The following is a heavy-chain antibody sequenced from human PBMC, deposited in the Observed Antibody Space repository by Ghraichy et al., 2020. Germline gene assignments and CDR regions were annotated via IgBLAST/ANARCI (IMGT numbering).Heavy chain of an antibody. D-gene: IGHD3-3*01. V-gene: IGHV4-34*01. J-gene: IGHJ1*01. CDR2: INHSGST. CDR1: GGSFSGYY. Sequence: SETLSLTCAVYGGSFSGYYWSWIRQPPGKGLEWIGEINHSGSTNYNPSLKSRVTISVDTSKNQFSLKLSSVTAADTAVYYCARNRRDWSGYWRSAEYFQHWGQGTLVTVSS. CDR3: ARNRRDWSGYWRSAEYFQH.